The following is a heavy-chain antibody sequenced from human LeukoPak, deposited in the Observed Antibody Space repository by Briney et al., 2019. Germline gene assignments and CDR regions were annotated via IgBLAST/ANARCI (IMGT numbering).Heavy chain of an antibody. Sequence: PSQTLSLTCTVSSGSISSGGYDGTWIRQHPGKGLEWIGYIYYSGSTSYNPSLKSRLTMSVDTSKNQFSLKPSSVTAADTAGYYCARGRQLIGFDYWGQGTLVTVSS. V-gene: IGHV4-31*03. CDR3: ARGRQLIGFDY. CDR2: IYYSGST. CDR1: SGSISSGGYD. D-gene: IGHD6-13*01. J-gene: IGHJ4*02.